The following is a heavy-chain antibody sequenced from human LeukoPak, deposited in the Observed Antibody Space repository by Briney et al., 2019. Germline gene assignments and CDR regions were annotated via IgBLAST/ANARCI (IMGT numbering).Heavy chain of an antibody. Sequence: SETLSLTCAVYGGSFSGYYWSWIRQPPGKGLEWIGEINHGGSTNYNPSLKSRLTISVDTSKNQFSLKLSSVTAADTAVYYCAREGVYYDILAAYYRPYYFDFWGQGTLVTVYS. D-gene: IGHD3-9*01. J-gene: IGHJ4*02. CDR3: AREGVYYDILAAYYRPYYFDF. V-gene: IGHV4-34*01. CDR1: GGSFSGYY. CDR2: INHGGST.